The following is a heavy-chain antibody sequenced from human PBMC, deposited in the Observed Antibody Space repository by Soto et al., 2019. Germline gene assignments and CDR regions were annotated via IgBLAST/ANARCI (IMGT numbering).Heavy chain of an antibody. V-gene: IGHV4-30-4*01. Sequence: PSETLSLTCTVSGGSISSGDYYWSWIRQPPGKGLEWIGYIYYSGSTYYNPSLKSRVTISVDTSKNQFSLKLSCVTASDTALYYCARVIVVVPAAIRAVAFEIWGQETMVTVSS. D-gene: IGHD2-2*02. CDR2: IYYSGST. J-gene: IGHJ3*02. CDR1: GGSISSGDYY. CDR3: ARVIVVVPAAIRAVAFEI.